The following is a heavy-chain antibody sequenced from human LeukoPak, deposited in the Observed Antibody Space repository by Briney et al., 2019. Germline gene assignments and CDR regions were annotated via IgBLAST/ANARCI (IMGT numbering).Heavy chain of an antibody. D-gene: IGHD6-6*01. V-gene: IGHV4-59*01. Sequence: PSETLSLTCTVSGGSISNYYWSWIPQPPGKGLEWIGYIYYTGSTNYNPSLTSRVNISVDTSKNQFSLNLTSVTAADTAVYYCARWGSIAVARFDYWGQGTLVTVSS. CDR3: ARWGSIAVARFDY. CDR1: GGSISNYY. J-gene: IGHJ4*02. CDR2: IYYTGST.